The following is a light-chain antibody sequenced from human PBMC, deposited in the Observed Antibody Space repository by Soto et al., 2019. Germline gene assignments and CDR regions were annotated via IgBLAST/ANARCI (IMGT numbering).Light chain of an antibody. CDR1: QSVSSK. CDR3: QQYNNWPVT. V-gene: IGKV3-15*01. J-gene: IGKJ1*01. CDR2: GAS. Sequence: EIVLTQSPGTLSVSPGERATLSCRASQSVSSKLAWYQQKPGQAPRLLFYGASTGATGIPARFSGSGSETESTLSISSLQSEDFAVYYCQQYNNWPVTFGQGTKVEIK.